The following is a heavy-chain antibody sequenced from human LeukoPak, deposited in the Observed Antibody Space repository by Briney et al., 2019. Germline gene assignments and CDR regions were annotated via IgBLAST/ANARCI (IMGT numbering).Heavy chain of an antibody. J-gene: IGHJ6*03. CDR3: AREGRRPPYYYYYMDV. CDR1: GGSISSYY. Sequence: PSETLSLTCTVSGGSISSYYWSWIRQPPGKGLEWIGYIYYSGSTNYNPSLKSRVTISVDTSKNQFSLKLSSVTAADTAVYYCAREGRRPPYYYYYMDVWGKGTTVTISS. V-gene: IGHV4-59*01. CDR2: IYYSGST.